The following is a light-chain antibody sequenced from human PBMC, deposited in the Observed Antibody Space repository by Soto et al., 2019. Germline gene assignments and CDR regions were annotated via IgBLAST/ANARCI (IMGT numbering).Light chain of an antibody. J-gene: IGLJ2*01. Sequence: QAALTQPASWSGSPGQSITISCTGTSSDVGGYTYVSWYQQHPGKAPKLMMYDCSNRPSGVSNRSSDSKSGNTTSLTISGLQAEDGADYYCSSYTSSSTFVVFGGGTKVTVL. V-gene: IGLV2-14*01. CDR3: SSYTSSSTFVV. CDR1: SSDVGGYTY. CDR2: DCS.